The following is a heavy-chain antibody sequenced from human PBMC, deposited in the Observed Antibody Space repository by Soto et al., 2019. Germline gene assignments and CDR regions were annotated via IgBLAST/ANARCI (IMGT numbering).Heavy chain of an antibody. CDR1: GGTFSSYA. CDR2: MNPNSGNT. Sequence: ASVKVSCKASGGTFSSYAISWVRQAPGQGLEWMGGMNPNSGNTGYAQKFQGRVTMTRNTSISTAYMELSSLRSEDTAVYYCASCCSGGSCDGDAVDIRG. J-gene: IGHJ3*02. CDR3: ASCCSGGSCDGDAVDI. D-gene: IGHD2-15*01. V-gene: IGHV1-8*02.